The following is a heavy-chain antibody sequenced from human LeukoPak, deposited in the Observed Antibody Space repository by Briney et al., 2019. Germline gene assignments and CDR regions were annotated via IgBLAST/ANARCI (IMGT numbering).Heavy chain of an antibody. D-gene: IGHD3-3*01. J-gene: IGHJ4*02. CDR2: ISNTGGSA. V-gene: IGHV3-23*01. Sequence: GGSLRLSCAASGFSFSNHGMNWVRQSPGKGLEWVSAISNTGGSAYYADSVKDRFAISRDNSEDTLYLQMNSLRAEDTAIYYCAKTKGDYEYWSGYYKYYFDFWGQGTLVTVSS. CDR1: GFSFSNHG. CDR3: AKTKGDYEYWSGYYKYYFDF.